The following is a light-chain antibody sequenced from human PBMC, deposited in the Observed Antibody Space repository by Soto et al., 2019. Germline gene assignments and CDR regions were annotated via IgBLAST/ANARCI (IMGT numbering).Light chain of an antibody. CDR2: EVS. CDR3: SSYAGSNNLI. Sequence: QSALTQPPSASGSPGQSVTISCTGTSSDVGSYNYVSWYQQHPGKAPKLVIYEVSERPSGVPDRFSGSKSGNTASLTVSGLQAKDEADYYCSSYAGSNNLIFGGGTKLPVL. CDR1: SSDVGSYNY. J-gene: IGLJ2*01. V-gene: IGLV2-8*01.